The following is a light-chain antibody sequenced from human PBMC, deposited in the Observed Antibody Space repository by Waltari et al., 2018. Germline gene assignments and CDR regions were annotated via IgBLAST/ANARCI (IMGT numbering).Light chain of an antibody. CDR2: SAS. CDR3: QQGYNTSWT. Sequence: DIQMTQSPYSLAASVGDRVTTTCRTSQFISSYLNWYQQQPGKAPNLLIYSASRLYSGVPSRFSGSGSGTDFTLTISSLQPEDFAIYYCQQGYNTSWTFGQGTRVEIK. V-gene: IGKV1-39*01. CDR1: QFISSY. J-gene: IGKJ1*01.